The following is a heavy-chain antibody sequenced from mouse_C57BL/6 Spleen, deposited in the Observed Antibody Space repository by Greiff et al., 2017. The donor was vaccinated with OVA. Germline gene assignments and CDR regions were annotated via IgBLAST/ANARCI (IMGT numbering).Heavy chain of an antibody. CDR1: GYTFTSYW. CDR3: AREGITTVVAPMDY. CDR2: IDPNSGGT. D-gene: IGHD1-1*01. J-gene: IGHJ4*01. V-gene: IGHV1-72*01. Sequence: QVQLQQPGAELVKPGASVKLSCKASGYTFTSYWMHWVKQRPGRGLEWIGRIDPNSGGTKYNEKFKSKATLTVDKPSSTAYMQLSSLTSEDSAFYYCAREGITTVVAPMDYWGQGTSVTVSS.